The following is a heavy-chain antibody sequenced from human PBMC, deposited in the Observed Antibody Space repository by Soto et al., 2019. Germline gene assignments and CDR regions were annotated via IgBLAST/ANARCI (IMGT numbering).Heavy chain of an antibody. V-gene: IGHV3-30*04. Sequence: GGCMAVCSATSAFTVGATIFKLVRLPPGRDLECVLAISRDGSYIYYTDSVKGRFTVSRDNSKNTVFVQMNRLIPDDTALYLYASTRNGGVDDSIDTWGKG. CDR2: ISRDGSYI. CDR1: AFTVGATI. J-gene: IGHJ5*02. D-gene: IGHD3-3*01. CDR3: ASTRNGGVDDSIDT.